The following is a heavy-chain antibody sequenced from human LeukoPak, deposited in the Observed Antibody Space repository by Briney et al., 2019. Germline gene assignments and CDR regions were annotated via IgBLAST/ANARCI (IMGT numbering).Heavy chain of an antibody. CDR3: ARDMDSSGWYEIGYYYYYGMDV. CDR2: ISSSSSYI. J-gene: IGHJ6*02. D-gene: IGHD6-19*01. Sequence: GGSLRLSCAASGFTFSSYSMNWVRQAPGKGLEWVSSISSSSSYIYHADSVKGRFTISRDNAKNSLYLQMNSLRAEDTAVYYCARDMDSSGWYEIGYYYYYGMDVWGQGTTVTVSS. V-gene: IGHV3-21*01. CDR1: GFTFSSYS.